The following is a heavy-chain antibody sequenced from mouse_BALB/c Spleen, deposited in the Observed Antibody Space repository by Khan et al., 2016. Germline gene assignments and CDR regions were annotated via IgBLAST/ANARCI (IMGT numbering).Heavy chain of an antibody. CDR1: GYTFTNYG. J-gene: IGHJ3*01. Sequence: QIQLVQSGPELKKPGETVKISCKASGYTFTNYGMNWVKQAPGKGLKWMGWINTYTGEPTYADDFKGRFAFSLETSASTAYLQINNLKNEDTATHFCARKGWGFAYWGQGTLVTVSA. D-gene: IGHD3-3*01. V-gene: IGHV9-3-1*01. CDR2: INTYTGEP. CDR3: ARKGWGFAY.